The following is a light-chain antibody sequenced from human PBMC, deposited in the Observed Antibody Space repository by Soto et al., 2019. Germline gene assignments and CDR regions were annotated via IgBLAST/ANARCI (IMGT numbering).Light chain of an antibody. CDR1: QSIARF. CDR2: AAS. V-gene: IGKV1-6*02. J-gene: IGKJ2*01. CDR3: LQDYTYPYT. Sequence: QMTQSPSSLSAAVGDRVTITCRASQSIARFLNWYQQKPGEVPKLLIYAASNLQSGVPSRFSGSGSGTDFTLTISTLQPEDFATYYCLQDYTYPYTFGQGTRLQI.